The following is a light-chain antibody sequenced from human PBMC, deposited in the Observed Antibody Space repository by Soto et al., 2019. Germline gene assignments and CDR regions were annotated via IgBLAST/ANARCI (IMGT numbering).Light chain of an antibody. J-gene: IGKJ1*01. CDR2: AAS. V-gene: IGKV1-6*01. CDR3: LQDYGDSWT. CDR1: RDVGSD. Sequence: QMTQSPSSLSASVGEKIIITCRASRDVGSDASWYQQKPGQAPKLLIYAASNLYTGVPSRFSGSRSGTEFTLTISSLQPEDFASYYCLQDYGDSWTFGQGTKVAI.